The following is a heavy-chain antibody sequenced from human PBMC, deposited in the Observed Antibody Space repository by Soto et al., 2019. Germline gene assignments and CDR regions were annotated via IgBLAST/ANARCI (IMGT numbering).Heavy chain of an antibody. CDR2: ISYDGSNK. D-gene: IGHD2-8*01. J-gene: IGHJ4*02. CDR1: GFTFSSYG. V-gene: IGHV3-30*18. Sequence: QVQLVESGGGVVQPGRSLRLSCAASGFTFSSYGMHWVRQAPGKGLEWVAVISYDGSNKYYADSVKGRFTISRDNSKNTLYLQMNSLRAEDTAVYYCAKDPVVLMVYPSGYFDYWGQGTLVTVSS. CDR3: AKDPVVLMVYPSGYFDY.